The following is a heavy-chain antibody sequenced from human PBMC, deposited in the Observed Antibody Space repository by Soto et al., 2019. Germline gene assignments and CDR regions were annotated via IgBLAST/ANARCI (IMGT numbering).Heavy chain of an antibody. CDR1: GYTFTSYG. V-gene: IGHV1-18*01. CDR3: ARDRPAPFDY. Sequence: QVQLEQSGPEVKKPGASVKVSCKASGYTFTSYGVSWVRQAPGQGLEWMGWISAYNGNTNYAQKFQGRVTMTTDKATSTAYMELRSLRSDDTAVFYCARDRPAPFDYWGQGTLVTVSS. J-gene: IGHJ4*02. CDR2: ISAYNGNT.